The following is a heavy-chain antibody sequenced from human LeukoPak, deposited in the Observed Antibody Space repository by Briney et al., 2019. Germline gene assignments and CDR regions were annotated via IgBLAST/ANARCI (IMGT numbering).Heavy chain of an antibody. J-gene: IGHJ4*02. V-gene: IGHV3-21*01. CDR1: GFTFSSYS. CDR3: ARDSSYDYVWGSYRTFFDY. CDR2: ISSSSSYI. D-gene: IGHD3-16*02. Sequence: GGSLRLSCAASGFTFSSYSMNWVRQAQGKGLEWVSSISSSSSYIYYADSVKGRFTISRDNAKNSLYLQMNSLRAEDTAVYYCARDSSYDYVWGSYRTFFDYWGQGTLVTVSS.